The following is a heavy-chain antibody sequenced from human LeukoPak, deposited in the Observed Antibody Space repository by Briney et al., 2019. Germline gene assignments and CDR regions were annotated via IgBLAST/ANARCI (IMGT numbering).Heavy chain of an antibody. CDR3: AREGFDWLLYSYYYYYGMDV. CDR1: GFTFSRFA. J-gene: IGHJ6*02. Sequence: GGSLRLSCAASGFTFSRFAMYWVRQAPGKGLEWVAVISYDGSNKYYADSVKGRFTTSRDNSKNTLYLQMNSLRAEDTAVYYCAREGFDWLLYSYYYYYGMDVWGQGTTVTVSS. D-gene: IGHD3-9*01. CDR2: ISYDGSNK. V-gene: IGHV3-30-3*01.